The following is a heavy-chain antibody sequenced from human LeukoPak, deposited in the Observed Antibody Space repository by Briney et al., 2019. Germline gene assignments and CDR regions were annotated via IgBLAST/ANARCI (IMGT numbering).Heavy chain of an antibody. CDR2: IIPIFGTA. CDR1: GGTFSSYA. D-gene: IGHD2-2*01. V-gene: IGHV1-69*13. J-gene: IGHJ4*02. Sequence: SVKVSCKASGGTFSSYAISWVRQAPGQGLEWMGGIIPIFGTANYAQKFQGRVTITADESTSTAYMELSSLRSEDTAVYYCARISCSSTSCYLIFDYWGQGTLVTVSS. CDR3: ARISCSSTSCYLIFDY.